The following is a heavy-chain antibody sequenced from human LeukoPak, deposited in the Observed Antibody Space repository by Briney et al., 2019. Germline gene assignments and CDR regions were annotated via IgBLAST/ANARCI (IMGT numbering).Heavy chain of an antibody. CDR3: AARDGYNSGDDAFDI. D-gene: IGHD5-24*01. Sequence: GGSLRLSCAASGFTFSDYYMSWIRQAPGKGLEWVSYISSSGSTIYYADSVKGRFTISRDNAKNSLYLQMNSLRAEDTAVYYCAARDGYNSGDDAFDIWGRGTMVTVSS. CDR2: ISSSGSTI. V-gene: IGHV3-11*01. CDR1: GFTFSDYY. J-gene: IGHJ3*02.